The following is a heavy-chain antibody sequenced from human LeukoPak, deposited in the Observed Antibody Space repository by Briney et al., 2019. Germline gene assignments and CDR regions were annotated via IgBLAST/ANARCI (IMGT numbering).Heavy chain of an antibody. Sequence: GESLKISCEGSGYSFTSNWIAWVSQMPGRGLEWMGIIYPGDSDTRYSPSFQGQVTISADKSISTTYLQWSSLKASDTAMYYCARHEGSYYYDSSGYYPDYWGQGTLVTVSS. CDR1: GYSFTSNW. V-gene: IGHV5-51*01. CDR3: ARHEGSYYYDSSGYYPDY. D-gene: IGHD3-22*01. J-gene: IGHJ4*02. CDR2: IYPGDSDT.